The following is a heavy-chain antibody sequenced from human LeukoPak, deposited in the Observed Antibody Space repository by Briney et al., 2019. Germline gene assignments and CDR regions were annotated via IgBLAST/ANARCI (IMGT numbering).Heavy chain of an antibody. CDR3: AKLTGYCSGGSCYPIDY. J-gene: IGHJ4*02. CDR2: ISGSGGST. CDR1: GFTFSNSA. D-gene: IGHD2-15*01. V-gene: IGHV3-23*01. Sequence: GGSLRLSCAASGFTFSNSAMSWVRQAPGKGLEWVSAISGSGGSTYYADSVKGRFTISRDNSKNTLYLQMNSLRAEDTAVYYCAKLTGYCSGGSCYPIDYWGQGTLVTVSS.